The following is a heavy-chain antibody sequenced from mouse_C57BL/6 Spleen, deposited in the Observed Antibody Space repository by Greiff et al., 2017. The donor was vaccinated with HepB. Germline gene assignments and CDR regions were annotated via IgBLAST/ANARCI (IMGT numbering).Heavy chain of an antibody. V-gene: IGHV5-12*01. CDR3: ARGTGTSFFAY. D-gene: IGHD4-1*01. CDR2: ISNGGGST. J-gene: IGHJ3*01. Sequence: EVMLVESGGGLVQPGGSLKLSCAASGFTFSDYYMYWVRQTPEKRLEWVAYISNGGGSTYYPDTVKGRFTISRDNAKNTLYLQMSRLKSEDTAMYYCARGTGTSFFAYWGQGTLVTVSA. CDR1: GFTFSDYY.